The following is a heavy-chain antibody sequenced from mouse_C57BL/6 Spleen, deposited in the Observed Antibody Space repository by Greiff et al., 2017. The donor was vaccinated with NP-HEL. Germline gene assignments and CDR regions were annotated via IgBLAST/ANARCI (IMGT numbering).Heavy chain of an antibody. Sequence: DVMLVESGGGLVKPGGSLKLSCAASGFTFSDYGMHWVRQAPEKGLEWVAYISSGSSTIYYADTVKGRFTISRDNAKNTLFLQMTSLRSEDTAMYYCARKRRYYAMDYWGQGTSVTVAS. J-gene: IGHJ4*01. CDR3: ARKRRYYAMDY. CDR1: GFTFSDYG. V-gene: IGHV5-17*01. CDR2: ISSGSSTI.